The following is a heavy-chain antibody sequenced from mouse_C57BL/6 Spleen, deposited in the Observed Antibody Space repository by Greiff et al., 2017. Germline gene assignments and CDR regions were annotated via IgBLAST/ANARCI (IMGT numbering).Heavy chain of an antibody. D-gene: IGHD2-5*01. J-gene: IGHJ3*01. CDR1: GFSLTSYG. Sequence: QVQLQQSGPGLVQPSQSLSITCTVSGFSLTSYGVHWVRQSPGKGLEWLGVIWSGGSTDYNAAFISRLSISKDNSKSQVFFKMNSLQADDTAIYYCAREALYSNYWFAYWGQGTLVTVSA. CDR2: IWSGGST. CDR3: AREALYSNYWFAY. V-gene: IGHV2-2*01.